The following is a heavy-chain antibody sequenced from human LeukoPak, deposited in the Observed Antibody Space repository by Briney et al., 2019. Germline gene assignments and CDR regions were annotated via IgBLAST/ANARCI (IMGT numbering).Heavy chain of an antibody. D-gene: IGHD3-22*01. J-gene: IGHJ4*02. Sequence: GGSPRLSCAVSGFTFSSYSMNWVRQAPGKGLEWVSSISSSSSYIYYADSVKGRFTISRDNAKNSLYLQMNSLRAEDTAVYYCAREEAYYYDSSGYYYPPFDYWGQGTLVTVSS. CDR3: AREEAYYYDSSGYYYPPFDY. V-gene: IGHV3-21*01. CDR2: ISSSSSYI. CDR1: GFTFSSYS.